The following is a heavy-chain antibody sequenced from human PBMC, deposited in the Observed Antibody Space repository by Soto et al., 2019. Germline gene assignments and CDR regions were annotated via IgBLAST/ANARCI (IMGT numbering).Heavy chain of an antibody. Sequence: QVQLVESGGGVVQPGRSLRLSCAASGFTFSSYAMHWVRQAPGKGLEWVAVISYDGSNKYYADSVKGRFTISRDNSKNTLYLQMNSLRAEDTAVYYCARTLDYYDSSGRRGYFDYWGQGTLVTVSS. CDR1: GFTFSSYA. CDR3: ARTLDYYDSSGRRGYFDY. J-gene: IGHJ4*02. V-gene: IGHV3-30-3*01. CDR2: ISYDGSNK. D-gene: IGHD3-22*01.